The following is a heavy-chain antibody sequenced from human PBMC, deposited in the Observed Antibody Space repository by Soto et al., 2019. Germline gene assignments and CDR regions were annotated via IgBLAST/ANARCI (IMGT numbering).Heavy chain of an antibody. V-gene: IGHV4-39*01. D-gene: IGHD3-22*01. CDR3: MLGSGWKDFDY. CDR2: IYYSGST. Sequence: SETLSLTCTFSGFSITGSSYYLGWIRQPPGKGLEWIGSIYYSGSTYYNPSLKSRVTISVDTSKNQFSLKLSSVTAADTAVYYCMLGSGWKDFDYWGQGTLVTVSS. CDR1: GFSITGSSYY. J-gene: IGHJ4*02.